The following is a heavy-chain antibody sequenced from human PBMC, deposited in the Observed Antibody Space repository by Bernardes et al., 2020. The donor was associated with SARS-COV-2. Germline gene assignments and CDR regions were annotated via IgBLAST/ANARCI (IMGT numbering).Heavy chain of an antibody. CDR1: GFTFDDYG. D-gene: IGHD4-17*01. CDR2: INWNGGST. Sequence: GGSLRLSCAASGFTFDDYGMSWVRQAPGKGLEWVSGINWNGGSTGYADSVKGRFTISRDNAKNSLYLQMNSLRAEDMALYHCARDWDDYGDWYFDLWGRGTLVTVSS. CDR3: ARDWDDYGDWYFDL. V-gene: IGHV3-20*01. J-gene: IGHJ2*01.